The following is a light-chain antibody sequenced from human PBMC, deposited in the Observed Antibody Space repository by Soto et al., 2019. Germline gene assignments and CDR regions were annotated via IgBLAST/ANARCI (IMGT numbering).Light chain of an antibody. CDR2: DAS. CDR3: HQYNAYPPWT. V-gene: IGKV1-5*01. J-gene: IGKJ1*01. Sequence: DIPMTQSPSTLSTSVGDRVTITCRASQSISNLLAWYQQKPGKAPKLLIYDASSLASGVPSRFSGSGSGTEFTLTISSLQPDDFATYYCHQYNAYPPWTFGQGTRLEMK. CDR1: QSISNL.